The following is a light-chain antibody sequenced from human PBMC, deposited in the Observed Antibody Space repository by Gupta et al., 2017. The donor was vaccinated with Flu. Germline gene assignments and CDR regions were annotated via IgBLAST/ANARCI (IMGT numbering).Light chain of an antibody. CDR2: EVS. CDR3: CSDTSSSPYV. V-gene: IGLV2-14*01. J-gene: IGLJ1*01. Sequence: APPQLATASGTPGQSITIACTGTSSDVGGYNYVSWYQQHPGKAPKLMIYEVSNRSSGVASRFSVSKSGNTASLTISEHQAEDEADYYCCSDTSSSPYVFGTGTKVTVL. CDR1: SSDVGGYNY.